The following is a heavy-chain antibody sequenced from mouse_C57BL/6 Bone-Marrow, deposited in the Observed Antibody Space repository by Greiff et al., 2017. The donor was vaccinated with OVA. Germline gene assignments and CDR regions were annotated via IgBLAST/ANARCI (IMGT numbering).Heavy chain of an antibody. CDR1: GFTFSSYA. CDR2: ISSGGDYI. J-gene: IGHJ2*01. V-gene: IGHV5-9-1*02. Sequence: DVMLVESGEGLVKPGGSLKLSCAASGFTFSSYAMSWVRQTPEKRLEWVAYISSGGDYIYYADTVKGRFTISRDNARNTLYLQMSSLKSEDTAMYYCTRGNLGYYFDYWGQGTTLTVSS. CDR3: TRGNLGYYFDY. D-gene: IGHD4-1*01.